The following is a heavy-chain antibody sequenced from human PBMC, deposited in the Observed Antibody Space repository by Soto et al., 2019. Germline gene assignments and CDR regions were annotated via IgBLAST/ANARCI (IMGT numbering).Heavy chain of an antibody. D-gene: IGHD2-15*01. V-gene: IGHV3-33*01. CDR1: GFTFSSYG. J-gene: IGHJ6*02. CDR3: ERPHISRGDCSSGSCSPAYYYYGMDV. CDR2: IWYDGSNK. Sequence: PGGSLRLSCAASGFTFSSYGMHWVRQAPGKGLEWVAVIWYDGSNKYYADSVKGRFTISRDNSKNTLYLQMNSLRAEDTAVYYCERPHISRGDCSSGSCSPAYYYYGMDVWGQGTTVTVSS.